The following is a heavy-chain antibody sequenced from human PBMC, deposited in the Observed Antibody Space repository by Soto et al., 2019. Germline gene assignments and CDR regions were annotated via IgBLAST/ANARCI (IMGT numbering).Heavy chain of an antibody. V-gene: IGHV1-69*08. J-gene: IGHJ4*01. CDR2: IIPLFGTL. CDR3: ASVSLHGSGSYPVDY. CDR1: GGTFSNHL. D-gene: IGHD3-10*01. Sequence: QVQLVQSGAEVKKPGSSVNVSCKASGGTFSNHLISWVRQAPGQGLEWMGTIIPLFGTLNYAQKLQGRVPLSXXXSXXTAYMELRSMRSGATAVYYCASVSLHGSGSYPVDYWGQGTLVTVSS.